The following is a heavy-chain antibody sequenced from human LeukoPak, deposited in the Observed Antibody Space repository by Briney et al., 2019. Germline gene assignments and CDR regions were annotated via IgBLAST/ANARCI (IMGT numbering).Heavy chain of an antibody. CDR1: GYTFTSYG. D-gene: IGHD4-17*01. V-gene: IGHV1-69*13. J-gene: IGHJ5*01. Sequence: GASVKVSCKASGYTFTSYGISWVRQAPGQGLEWMGGIIPIFGTANYAQKFQGRVTITADESTSTVYMELNSLTSEDTAVYYCARGSDDYGDYWSVSWGQGTLVTVSS. CDR2: IIPIFGTA. CDR3: ARGSDDYGDYWSVS.